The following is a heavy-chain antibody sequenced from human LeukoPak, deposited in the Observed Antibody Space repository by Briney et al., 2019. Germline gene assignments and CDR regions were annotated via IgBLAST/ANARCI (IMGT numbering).Heavy chain of an antibody. CDR3: AKEGASSGWYYYYYGMDV. J-gene: IGHJ6*02. CDR2: ISYDGSNK. D-gene: IGHD6-19*01. Sequence: GGSLRLSCAASGFTFSSYAMHWVRQAPGKGLEWVAVISYDGSNKYYADSVKGRFTISRDNSKNTLYLQMNSLRAEDTAVYYCAKEGASSGWYYYYYGMDVWGQGTTVTVSS. V-gene: IGHV3-30-3*01. CDR1: GFTFSSYA.